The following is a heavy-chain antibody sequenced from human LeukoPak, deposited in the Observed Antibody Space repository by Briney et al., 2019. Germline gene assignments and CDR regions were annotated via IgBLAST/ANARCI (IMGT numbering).Heavy chain of an antibody. V-gene: IGHV4-34*01. D-gene: IGHD3-3*01. CDR3: ARGIAYYDFWSGFPNYYGTDV. CDR2: INHSGST. CDR1: GGSFSGYY. J-gene: IGHJ6*02. Sequence: SETPSLTCAVYGGSFSGYYWSWIRQPPGKGLEWIGEINHSGSTNYNPSLKSRVTISVDTSKNQFSLKLSSVTAADTAVYYCARGIAYYDFWSGFPNYYGTDVWGQGTTVTVSS.